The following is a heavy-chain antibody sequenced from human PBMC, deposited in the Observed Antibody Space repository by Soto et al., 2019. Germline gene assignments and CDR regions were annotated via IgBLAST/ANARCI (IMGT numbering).Heavy chain of an antibody. J-gene: IGHJ4*02. CDR1: GGSVSSDSFY. CDR2: IYHSGST. Sequence: SETLSLTCSVSGGSVSSDSFYWSWIRQPPGKGLEWIGFIYHSGSTNYNPSLGSRATLSVDTSKNQFSLDLMSVTAADTAVYYCARAWDHLYFDYSCQRDLVTLSA. V-gene: IGHV4-61*01. D-gene: IGHD1-26*01. CDR3: ARAWDHLYFDY.